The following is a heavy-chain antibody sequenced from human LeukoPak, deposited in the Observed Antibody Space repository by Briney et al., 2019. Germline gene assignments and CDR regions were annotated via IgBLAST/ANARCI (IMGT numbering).Heavy chain of an antibody. Sequence: GGSLRLSCTGSGVTFGDHAMSWVRQAPGKGLEWVRFIRSKAYGGTTEYAASVQGRFTISRDDSKSIAYLQMNSLKTEDTAFYFCARGPILLWIHNGMDVWGQGTTVTVSS. D-gene: IGHD5-18*01. CDR1: GVTFGDHA. V-gene: IGHV3-49*04. CDR3: ARGPILLWIHNGMDV. J-gene: IGHJ6*02. CDR2: IRSKAYGGTT.